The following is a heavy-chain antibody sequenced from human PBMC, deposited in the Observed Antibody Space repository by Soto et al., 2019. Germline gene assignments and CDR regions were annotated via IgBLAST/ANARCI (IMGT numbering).Heavy chain of an antibody. Sequence: ASVKVSCKASGYTFTSYGISWVRQAPGQGLEWMGWISAYNGNTNYAQKLQGRVTMTTDTSTSTAYMELRSLRSDDTAVYYCARDSVTGRNYDFWSGYYTLVNPSSDPWGQGPLVTVSS. J-gene: IGHJ5*02. CDR3: ARDSVTGRNYDFWSGYYTLVNPSSDP. CDR2: ISAYNGNT. V-gene: IGHV1-18*01. D-gene: IGHD3-3*01. CDR1: GYTFTSYG.